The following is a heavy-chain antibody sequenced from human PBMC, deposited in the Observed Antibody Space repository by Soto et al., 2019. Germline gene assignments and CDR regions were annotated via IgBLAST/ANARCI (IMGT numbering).Heavy chain of an antibody. CDR3: ARDRGMVRGVIVGNWFDP. CDR1: GGSVSSGSYY. Sequence: TLSLTCTVSGGSVSSGSYYWSWIRQPPGKGLEWIGYIYYSGSTNYNPSLKSRVTISVDTSKNQFSLKLSSVTAADTAVYYCARDRGMVRGVIVGNWFDPWGQGTLVTVSS. D-gene: IGHD3-10*01. V-gene: IGHV4-61*01. J-gene: IGHJ5*02. CDR2: IYYSGST.